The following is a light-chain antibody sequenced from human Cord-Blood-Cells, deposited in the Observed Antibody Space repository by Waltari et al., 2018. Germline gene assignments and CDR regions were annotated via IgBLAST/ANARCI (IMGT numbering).Light chain of an antibody. J-gene: IGLJ1*01. CDR1: SSDVGGYNY. CDR2: DVS. CDR3: FSYAGSYTLYV. Sequence: QSALTQPRSVSGSPGQSVTISCTGTSSDVGGYNYVSWYHQPPGKAPKLMIYDVSKRRAGVSDRFSGSKSGNAASLTISGLQAEDEADYYCFSYAGSYTLYVFGTGTKVTVL. V-gene: IGLV2-11*01.